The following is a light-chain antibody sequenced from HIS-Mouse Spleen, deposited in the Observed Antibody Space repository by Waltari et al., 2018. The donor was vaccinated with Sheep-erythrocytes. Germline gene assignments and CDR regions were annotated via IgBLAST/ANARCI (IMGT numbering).Light chain of an antibody. Sequence: EIVLTQSPGPLSLSPGERATLSCRASQSVSSSHLAWYQQKPGQAPRLLIYGASSRATGIPDRFSGSGSGTDFTLTISRLEPEDFAVYYCQQYGSSHLTFGGGTKVEIK. CDR1: QSVSSSH. J-gene: IGKJ4*01. CDR2: GAS. V-gene: IGKV3-20*01. CDR3: QQYGSSHLT.